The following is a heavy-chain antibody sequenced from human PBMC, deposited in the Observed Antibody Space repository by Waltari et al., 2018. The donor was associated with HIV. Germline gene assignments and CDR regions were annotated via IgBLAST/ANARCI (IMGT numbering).Heavy chain of an antibody. CDR3: ARGIRYYAP. CDR2: LYGYGTT. D-gene: IGHD3-3*01. V-gene: IGHV3-53*02. CDR1: GTLVSDNY. Sequence: EVQLVQSGGGVVSPEESVRLSCAVSGTLVSDNYMSWIRQAPGKGLGCVAVLYGYGTTYYADSVKGRFVVSRDKAKNMFFLQMDYPRGADSATYFCARGIRYYAPWGQGVLVSVS. J-gene: IGHJ5*02.